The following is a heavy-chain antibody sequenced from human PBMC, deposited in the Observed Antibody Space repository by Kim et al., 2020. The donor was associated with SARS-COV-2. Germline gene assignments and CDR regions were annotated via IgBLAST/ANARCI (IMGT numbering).Heavy chain of an antibody. CDR2: ISWNSGSI. CDR3: AKDGPLGYYGSGSYYRVGPY. CDR1: GFTFDDYA. D-gene: IGHD3-10*01. Sequence: GGSLRLSCAASGFTFDDYAMHWVRQAPGKGLEWVSGISWNSGSIGYADSVKRRFTISRDNAKNSLYLQMNSLRAEDTALYYCAKDGPLGYYGSGSYYRVGPYWGQGTLVTVSS. J-gene: IGHJ4*02. V-gene: IGHV3-9*01.